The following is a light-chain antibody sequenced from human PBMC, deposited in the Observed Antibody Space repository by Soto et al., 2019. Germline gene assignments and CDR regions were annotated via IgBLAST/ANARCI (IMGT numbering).Light chain of an antibody. CDR1: SSNIGNNA. CDR2: YDD. V-gene: IGLV1-36*01. CDR3: AAWDDRLGAVI. Sequence: QSVLTQPPSVSEAPRQRVTISCSGSSSNIGNNAVNWYQQLPGKAPKLLIYYDDLLPSGVSDRFSGSKSGTSASLAISGLQSEDEADYYCAAWDDRLGAVIFGGGTQLTVL. J-gene: IGLJ2*01.